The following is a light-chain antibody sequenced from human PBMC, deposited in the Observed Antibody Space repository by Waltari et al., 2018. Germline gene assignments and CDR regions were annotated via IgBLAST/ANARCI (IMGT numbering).Light chain of an antibody. CDR2: DVN. Sequence: QSALTQPRSVSGSPGPSVTIACTGTSSDGGGYNYVSWYQQHPGKAPKPMIYDVNRRPSGVPDRFSGSKSGNAASLTISELQAEDEADFYCCSYAGSYILVFGGGSKLTVL. CDR1: SSDGGGYNY. J-gene: IGLJ2*01. V-gene: IGLV2-11*01. CDR3: CSYAGSYILV.